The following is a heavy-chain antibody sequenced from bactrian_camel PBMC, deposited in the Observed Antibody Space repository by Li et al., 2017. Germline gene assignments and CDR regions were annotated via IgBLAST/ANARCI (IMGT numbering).Heavy chain of an antibody. CDR3: ATPCRNGDCSGGYEYKY. CDR1: GFTFESYW. D-gene: IGHD7*01. Sequence: HVQLVESGGDLVQPGGSLKLSCAASGFTFESYWMGWVRQTSGKGVEWLSRISGSGAIINYGVAEKGRFTISRDNAKKKTVYLQMNSLKSEDTALYYCATPCRNGDCSGGYEYKYWGQGTQVTVS. CDR2: ISGSGAII. V-gene: IGHV3S1*01. J-gene: IGHJ4*01.